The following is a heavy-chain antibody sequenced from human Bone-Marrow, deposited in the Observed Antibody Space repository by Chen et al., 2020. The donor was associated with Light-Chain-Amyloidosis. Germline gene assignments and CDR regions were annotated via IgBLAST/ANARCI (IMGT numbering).Heavy chain of an antibody. CDR3: AVPPPTNGGNPRRRDYYYGMDV. V-gene: IGHV1-8*01. CDR2: MNPNSGNT. J-gene: IGHJ6*02. CDR1: GYTFTSYD. Sequence: QVQLVQSGAEVKKPGASVKVSCKASGYTFTSYDINWVRQATGQGLEWMGWMNPNSGNTGYAQKFQGRVTMTRNTSISTAYMELSSLRSEDTAVYYCAVPPPTNGGNPRRRDYYYGMDVWGQGTTVTVSS. D-gene: IGHD2-15*01.